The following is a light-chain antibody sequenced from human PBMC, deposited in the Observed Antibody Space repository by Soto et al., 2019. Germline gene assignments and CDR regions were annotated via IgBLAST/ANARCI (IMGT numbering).Light chain of an antibody. CDR1: SRDVGSYNS. CDR2: DVN. V-gene: IGLV2-14*03. CDR3: SSFTYSTSSV. Sequence: QSALTQPASVSGSPGQSIAISCTGTSRDVGSYNSVSWYQQYPGKAPKLIIHDVNNRPSGISDRFSGSKSGHTASLTISGLQAEDEADYYCSSFTYSTSSVFGTGTKLTVL. J-gene: IGLJ1*01.